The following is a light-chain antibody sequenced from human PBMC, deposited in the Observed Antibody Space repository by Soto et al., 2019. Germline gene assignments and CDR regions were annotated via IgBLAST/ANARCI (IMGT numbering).Light chain of an antibody. CDR1: SSNIGAGYD. Sequence: QSVLTQPPSVSGAPGQRVTISCTGSSSNIGAGYDIHWYQQLPGTAPKLLIYGNSNRPSGVPDRFSGSKSGTSASLGITGLQAEDEADYYCQSYDSSLSVVFGGGTKVTVL. CDR3: QSYDSSLSVV. J-gene: IGLJ2*01. CDR2: GNS. V-gene: IGLV1-40*01.